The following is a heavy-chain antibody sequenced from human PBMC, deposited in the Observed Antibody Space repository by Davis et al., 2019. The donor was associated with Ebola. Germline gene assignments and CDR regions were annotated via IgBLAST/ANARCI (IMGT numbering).Heavy chain of an antibody. CDR3: TRDFDYGGGY. J-gene: IGHJ4*02. D-gene: IGHD4-17*01. CDR2: ISGSAGSA. CDR1: GFTFSSYW. V-gene: IGHV3-23*01. Sequence: GESLKISCAASGFTFSSYWMSWVRQAPGKGLEWVSGISGSAGSAYYADSVKGRFTVSRDNSKNTLYLQMNSLRAEDTAVYYCTRDFDYGGGYWGQGTLVTVSS.